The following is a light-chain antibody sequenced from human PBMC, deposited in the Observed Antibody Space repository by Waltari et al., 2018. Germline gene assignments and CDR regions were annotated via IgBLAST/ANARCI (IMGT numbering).Light chain of an antibody. CDR2: GAS. Sequence: EIVLTQSPGTLSLSPGERVTLSCSAGQSVSRNYLAWYQQRPGQAPRLLIDGASRRATGIPDRFSGSGSGTDFTLTISRLELEDFGVYYCQHYDTSAPLTFGGGSKVEIK. CDR1: QSVSRNY. J-gene: IGKJ4*01. CDR3: QHYDTSAPLT. V-gene: IGKV3-20*01.